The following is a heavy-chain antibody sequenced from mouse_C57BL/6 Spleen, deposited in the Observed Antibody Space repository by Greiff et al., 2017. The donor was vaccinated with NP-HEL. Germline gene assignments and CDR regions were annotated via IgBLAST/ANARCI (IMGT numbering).Heavy chain of an antibody. D-gene: IGHD1-1*01. CDR1: GYAFSSSW. Sequence: QVQLQQSGPELVKPGASVKISCKASGYAFSSSWMNWVKQRPGKGLEWIGRIYPGDGDTNYNGKFKGKATLTADKSSSTAYMQLSSLTSEDSAVYFCARSYTTGYFDYWGQGTTLTVSS. V-gene: IGHV1-82*01. CDR2: IYPGDGDT. CDR3: ARSYTTGYFDY. J-gene: IGHJ2*01.